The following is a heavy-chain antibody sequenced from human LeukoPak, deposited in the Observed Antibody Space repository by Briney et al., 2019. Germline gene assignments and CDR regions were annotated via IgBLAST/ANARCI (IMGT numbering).Heavy chain of an antibody. J-gene: IGHJ4*02. Sequence: SETLSLTCAVYGGSFSGYYWSWIRQPPGKGLEWIGEINHSGSTNYNPSLKSRVTISVDTSKNQFSLKLSSVTAADTAVYYCARGGDSSGWYQSFDYWGQGTLVTVSS. D-gene: IGHD6-19*01. CDR3: ARGGDSSGWYQSFDY. CDR2: INHSGST. V-gene: IGHV4-34*01. CDR1: GGSFSGYY.